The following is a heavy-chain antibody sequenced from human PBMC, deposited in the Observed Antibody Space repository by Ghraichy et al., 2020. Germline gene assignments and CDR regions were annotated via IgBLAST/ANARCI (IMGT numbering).Heavy chain of an antibody. CDR2: FSGSGTST. V-gene: IGHV3-23*01. Sequence: GGSLRLSCAASGFTFSSYAMSWVRQAPGKGLEWVSAFSGSGTSTYYADSVKGRFTISRDNSKNTLYLQMNSLRAEDTAVYYCATHRRGYCSGGNCSYYYYAMDVWGQGTTVTVSS. CDR3: ATHRRGYCSGGNCSYYYYAMDV. J-gene: IGHJ6*02. CDR1: GFTFSSYA. D-gene: IGHD2-15*01.